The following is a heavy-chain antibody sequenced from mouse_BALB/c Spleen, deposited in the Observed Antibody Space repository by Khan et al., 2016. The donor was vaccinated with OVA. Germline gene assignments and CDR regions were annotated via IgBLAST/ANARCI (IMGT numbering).Heavy chain of an antibody. V-gene: IGHV3-8*02. CDR1: GYSITSGY. Sequence: EVQLQESGPSLVKPSQTLSLTCSVTGYSITSGYWTWIRKFPGNKLEYMGYMIYSGDTYYNPSLKSRISITRHTSKNQYYLQLNSVTTEDTATYXCASSTYWYAFAYWGQGTLVTVSA. D-gene: IGHD2-14*01. J-gene: IGHJ3*01. CDR3: ASSTYWYAFAY. CDR2: MIYSGDT.